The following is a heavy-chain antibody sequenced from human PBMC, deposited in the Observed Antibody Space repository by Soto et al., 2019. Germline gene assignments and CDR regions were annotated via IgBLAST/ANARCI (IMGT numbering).Heavy chain of an antibody. CDR2: ISYDGSNK. V-gene: IGHV3-30-3*01. J-gene: IGHJ4*02. CDR3: ARNSFSDYYDSSGYYDY. CDR1: GFTFSSYA. D-gene: IGHD3-22*01. Sequence: GGSLRLSCAASGFTFSSYAMHWVRQAPGKGLEWVAVISYDGSNKYYADSVKGRFTISRDNSKNTLYLQMNSLRAEDTAVYYCARNSFSDYYDSSGYYDYWGQGTLVTVSS.